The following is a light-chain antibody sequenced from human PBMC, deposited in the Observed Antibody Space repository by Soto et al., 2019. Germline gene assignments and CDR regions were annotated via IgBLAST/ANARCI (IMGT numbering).Light chain of an antibody. CDR2: RAS. CDR3: QQYQNLWT. Sequence: VMTQSPATLSVSPGERVTLSCTASHSVYSNVAWFQQRPGQAPRLLIYRASARATGTPARFSGSGSGTEFTLTITSLQSEDFALYYCQQYQNLWTFGQGTEVEI. V-gene: IGKV3-15*01. J-gene: IGKJ1*01. CDR1: HSVYSN.